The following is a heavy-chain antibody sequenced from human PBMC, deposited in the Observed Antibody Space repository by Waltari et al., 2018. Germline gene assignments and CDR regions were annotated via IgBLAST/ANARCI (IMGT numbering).Heavy chain of an antibody. CDR1: GGSISSSSYY. Sequence: QLQLQESGPGLVKPSETLSLTCTVAGGSISSSSYYWGWIRQPPGKGLEWIGSIYYSGSTYYNPSLKSRVTISVDTSKNQFSLKLSSVTAADTAVYYCARINWKNFDYWGQGTLVTVSS. J-gene: IGHJ4*02. CDR3: ARINWKNFDY. V-gene: IGHV4-39*01. D-gene: IGHD1-20*01. CDR2: IYYSGST.